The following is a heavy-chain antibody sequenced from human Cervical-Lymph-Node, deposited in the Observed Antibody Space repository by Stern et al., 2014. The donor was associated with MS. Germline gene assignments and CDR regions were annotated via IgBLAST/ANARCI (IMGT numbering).Heavy chain of an antibody. CDR1: GYSISSGSYY. J-gene: IGHJ3*02. CDR2: IYYTGGT. D-gene: IGHD5-12*01. Sequence: QVQLQESGPGLVRPSQTLSLTCSVSGYSISSGSYYWSWIRQHPAKGLEWIGYIYYTGGTNYSPSLKSRVTISIDRSKNQLSLKLTSVTAADAAVYYCARDGYGAGRFDIWGRGTIVTVSS. CDR3: ARDGYGAGRFDI. V-gene: IGHV4-31*03.